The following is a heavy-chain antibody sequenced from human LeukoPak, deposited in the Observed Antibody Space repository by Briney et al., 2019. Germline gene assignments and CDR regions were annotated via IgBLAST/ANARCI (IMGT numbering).Heavy chain of an antibody. CDR1: GFTISLNY. CDR2: ISTGSSTT. V-gene: IGHV3-48*02. J-gene: IGHJ4*02. CDR3: ARVAAGYSVNYFDY. D-gene: IGHD4-23*01. Sequence: GGSLRLSCAASGFTISLNYMGWVRQAPGKGLEWVSYISTGSSTTYYADSVKGRFTISRDNVENSLYLQMNSLRDEDTAVYYCARVAAGYSVNYFDYWGQGTLVTVSS.